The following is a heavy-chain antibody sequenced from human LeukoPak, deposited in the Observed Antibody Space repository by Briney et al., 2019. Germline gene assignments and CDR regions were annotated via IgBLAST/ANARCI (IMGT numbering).Heavy chain of an antibody. J-gene: IGHJ4*02. D-gene: IGHD4-17*01. CDR2: IYYSGRT. CDR1: GSSISSDY. Sequence: SETLSLTCTVSGSSISSDYWSWIRQPPGKGLEWIGYIYYSGRTYYNPSLKSRITISVDTSKNQFSLKLSSVTAADTAVYYCARGFYGPHYWGQGTLVSVSS. V-gene: IGHV4-59*01. CDR3: ARGFYGPHY.